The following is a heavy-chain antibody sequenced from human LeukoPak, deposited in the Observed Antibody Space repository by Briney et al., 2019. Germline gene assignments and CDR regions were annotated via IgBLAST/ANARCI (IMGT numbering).Heavy chain of an antibody. CDR1: GGTFSSYA. V-gene: IGHV1-46*01. Sequence: GSSVKVSCKASGGTFSSYAISWVRQAPGQGLEWMGIINPSGGSTSYAQKFQGRVTMTRDTSTSTVYMELSSLRSEDTAVYYCARDSVGYGGNSPNYYYYMDVWGKGTTVTVSS. CDR3: ARDSVGYGGNSPNYYYYMDV. J-gene: IGHJ6*03. CDR2: INPSGGST. D-gene: IGHD4-23*01.